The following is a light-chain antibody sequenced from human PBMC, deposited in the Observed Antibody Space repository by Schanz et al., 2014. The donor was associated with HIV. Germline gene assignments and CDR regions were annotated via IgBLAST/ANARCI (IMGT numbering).Light chain of an antibody. J-gene: IGKJ1*01. CDR2: GAF. CDR3: QQYNNWPWT. CDR1: QNVNSN. Sequence: EIVMTQSPATLSVSPGERATLSCRASQNVNSNLAWYQQNPGQAPRLLIYGAFSRATGVPARFSGSGSGTDFTLTIRSLQTEDIAVYYCQQYNNWPWTFGQGTKVEIK. V-gene: IGKV3-15*01.